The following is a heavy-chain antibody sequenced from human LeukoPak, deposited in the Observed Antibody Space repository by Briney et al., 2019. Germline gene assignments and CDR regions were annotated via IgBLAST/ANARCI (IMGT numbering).Heavy chain of an antibody. CDR1: GYTFTNYD. CDR2: MNPNSGNT. CDR3: AREHSSSWDYYFDY. Sequence: ASVRVSCKTSGYTFTNYDINWVRQATGQGLEWMGWMNPNSGNTGYAQKFQGRVTITADESTSTAYMELSSLRSEDTAVYYCAREHSSSWDYYFDYWGQGALVTVSS. V-gene: IGHV1-8*01. D-gene: IGHD6-13*01. J-gene: IGHJ4*02.